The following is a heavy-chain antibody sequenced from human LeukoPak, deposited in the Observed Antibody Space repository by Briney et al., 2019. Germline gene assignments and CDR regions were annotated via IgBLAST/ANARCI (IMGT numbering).Heavy chain of an antibody. CDR1: GFTFSSYS. J-gene: IGHJ6*03. V-gene: IGHV3-21*04. CDR2: ISSSSSYI. Sequence: GGSLRLSCAASGFTFSSYSMNWVRQAPGKGLEWVSSISSSSSYIYYADSVKGRFTISRDNAKNSLYLQMNSLRAEDTAVYYCDKDRVRSSWYWSYYYYYMDVWGKGTTVTVSS. CDR3: DKDRVRSSWYWSYYYYYMDV. D-gene: IGHD6-13*01.